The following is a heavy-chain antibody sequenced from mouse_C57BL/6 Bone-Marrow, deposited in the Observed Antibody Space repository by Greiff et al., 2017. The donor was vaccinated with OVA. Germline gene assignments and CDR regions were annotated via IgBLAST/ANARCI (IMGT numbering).Heavy chain of an antibody. CDR1: GYTFTNYW. CDR2: IYPGGGYT. J-gene: IGHJ2*01. D-gene: IGHD5-5*01. Sequence: VKLQESGAELVRPGTSVKMSCKASGYTFTNYWIGWAKQRPGHGLEWIGDIYPGGGYTNYNEKFKGKATLTADKSSSTAYMQFSSLTSEDSAIYYCARGAPLPNFDYWGQGTTLTVSS. CDR3: ARGAPLPNFDY. V-gene: IGHV1-63*01.